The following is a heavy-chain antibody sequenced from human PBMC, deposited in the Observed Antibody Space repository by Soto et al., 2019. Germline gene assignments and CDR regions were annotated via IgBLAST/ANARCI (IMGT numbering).Heavy chain of an antibody. CDR3: ARGRYCLTGRCFPNWFDS. D-gene: IGHD2-15*01. J-gene: IGHJ5*01. Sequence: SETLSLTCSVSGDSISTVDYFWAWIRQPPGQALEYIGYIYKSTTTYYNPSFESRVAISLDTSKSQFSLNVTSVAAADTAVYFCARGRYCLTGRCFPNWFDSWGQGTLVTVS. CDR2: IYKSTTT. CDR1: GDSISTVDYF. V-gene: IGHV4-30-4*01.